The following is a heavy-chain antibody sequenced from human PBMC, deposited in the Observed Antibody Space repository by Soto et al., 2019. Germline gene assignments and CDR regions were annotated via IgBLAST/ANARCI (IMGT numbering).Heavy chain of an antibody. CDR2: ISSSGEST. CDR1: GFTFSNYA. V-gene: IGHV3-23*01. Sequence: EVQILESGGGLVQPAGSLTLSCAASGFTFSNYAMSWVREAPGKGLEWVSDISSSGESTYYADSVRGRFTISRDNSKNTLYLQMNSLRAEDTAVYYCAKEYCSSSDCRIYNWFDPWGQGTLVTVFS. J-gene: IGHJ5*02. CDR3: AKEYCSSSDCRIYNWFDP. D-gene: IGHD2-2*01.